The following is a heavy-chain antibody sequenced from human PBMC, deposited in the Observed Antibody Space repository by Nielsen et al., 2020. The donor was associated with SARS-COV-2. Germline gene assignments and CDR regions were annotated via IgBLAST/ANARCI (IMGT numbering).Heavy chain of an antibody. CDR3: AKDLSASYYPIDFDY. V-gene: IGHV3-23*01. D-gene: IGHD1-26*01. CDR2: ISGSDGST. CDR1: GFTFSSYA. Sequence: GGSLRLSCAASGFTFSSYAMSWVRQAPGKGLEWVSAISGSDGSTYYADSVKGRFTISRDNSKNTLYLQMNSLRAEDTAVYYCAKDLSASYYPIDFDYWGQGTLVTVSS. J-gene: IGHJ4*02.